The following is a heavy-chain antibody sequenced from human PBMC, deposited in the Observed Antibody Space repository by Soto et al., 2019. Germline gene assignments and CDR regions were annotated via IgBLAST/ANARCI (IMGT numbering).Heavy chain of an antibody. V-gene: IGHV1-18*01. CDR1: GYTFTSYG. Sequence: ASVKVSCKASGYTFTSYGISWVRQDPGQGLEWMGWISAYNGNTNYAQKLQGRVTMTTDTSTSTAYMELRSLRSDDTAVYYCARDGTYYDFWSGYLTSARNYYYYGMDVWGQGTTVTVSS. J-gene: IGHJ6*02. CDR2: ISAYNGNT. CDR3: ARDGTYYDFWSGYLTSARNYYYYGMDV. D-gene: IGHD3-3*01.